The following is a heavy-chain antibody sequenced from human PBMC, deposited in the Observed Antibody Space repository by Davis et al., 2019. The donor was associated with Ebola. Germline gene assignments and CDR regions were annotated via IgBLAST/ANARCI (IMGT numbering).Heavy chain of an antibody. CDR3: ARGITMVRGVTPFDY. V-gene: IGHV1-46*01. CDR1: GYTFTGYY. J-gene: IGHJ4*02. Sequence: AASVKVSCKASGYTFTGYYMHWVRQAPGQGLEWMGWINPSGGSTSYAQKFQGRVTMTRDTSTSTVYMELSSLRSEDTAVYYCARGITMVRGVTPFDYWGQGTLVTVSS. CDR2: INPSGGST. D-gene: IGHD3-10*01.